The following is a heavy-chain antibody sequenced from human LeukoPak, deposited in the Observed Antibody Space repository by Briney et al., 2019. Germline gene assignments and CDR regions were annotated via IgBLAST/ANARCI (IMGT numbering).Heavy chain of an antibody. Sequence: GGSLRLSCAASGFPFTSSPMTWVRQAPGKGLEWVAVIDGTGGDTYYADSVRGRFTISRDNSKNTLYLQVNSLRVEDTALYYCARIGVYWGQGTLVAVSS. CDR3: ARIGVY. D-gene: IGHD2/OR15-2a*01. CDR2: IDGTGGDT. CDR1: GFPFTSSP. J-gene: IGHJ4*02. V-gene: IGHV3-23*01.